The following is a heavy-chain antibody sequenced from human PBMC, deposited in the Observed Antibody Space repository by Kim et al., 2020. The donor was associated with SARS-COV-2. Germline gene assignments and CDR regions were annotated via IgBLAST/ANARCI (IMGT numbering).Heavy chain of an antibody. J-gene: IGHJ4*02. Sequence: GGSLRLSCAASGFTFDDYAMHWVRQAPGKGLEWVSGISWNSGSIGYADSVKGRFTISRDNAKNSLYLQMNSLRAEDTALYYCAKDMGGSGSYDYWGQATL. CDR3: AKDMGGSGSYDY. D-gene: IGHD3-10*01. V-gene: IGHV3-9*01. CDR2: ISWNSGSI. CDR1: GFTFDDYA.